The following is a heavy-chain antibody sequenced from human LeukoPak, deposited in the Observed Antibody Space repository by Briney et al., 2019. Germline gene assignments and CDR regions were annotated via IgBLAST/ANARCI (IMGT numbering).Heavy chain of an antibody. Sequence: GGSLRLSCAASGFTFSSYSMNWVRQAPGKGLEWVSYISSSSSPIYYADSVKGRFTISRDNAKNSVYLQMSSLRTEDTAVYYCVKDIKSRSGYDLGDYWGQGTLVTVSS. CDR3: VKDIKSRSGYDLGDY. V-gene: IGHV3-48*01. J-gene: IGHJ4*02. CDR2: ISSSSSPI. D-gene: IGHD5-12*01. CDR1: GFTFSSYS.